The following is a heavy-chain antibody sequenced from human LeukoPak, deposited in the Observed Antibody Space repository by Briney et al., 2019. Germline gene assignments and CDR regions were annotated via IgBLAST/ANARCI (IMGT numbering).Heavy chain of an antibody. CDR2: INQDGSEK. CDR1: GFTFTTYW. D-gene: IGHD6-19*01. Sequence: PGGSLRLSCAASGFTFTTYWMSWVRQAPGKGLEWVANINQDGSEKYFVDSVKGRFTISRDNAKNSLYLQMNSLRAEDTAVYYCARDRFSSAWYHQGPPDYWGQGTLVTVSS. CDR3: ARDRFSSAWYHQGPPDY. V-gene: IGHV3-7*01. J-gene: IGHJ4*02.